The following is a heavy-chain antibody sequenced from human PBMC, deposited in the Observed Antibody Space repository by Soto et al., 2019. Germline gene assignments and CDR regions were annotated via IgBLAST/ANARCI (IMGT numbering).Heavy chain of an antibody. Sequence: QVQLQESGPGLVKPSETLSLTCSVSGGSITNYFWSWIRQPPGKGLEWIGNIYYRGNTVYNPSLRIRVPISVDASMSQFSLHLRSVTAADTAVYFCARGSGNYLFDYWGQGSLVTVSS. D-gene: IGHD1-26*01. V-gene: IGHV4-59*01. CDR1: GGSITNYF. CDR2: IYYRGNT. CDR3: ARGSGNYLFDY. J-gene: IGHJ4*02.